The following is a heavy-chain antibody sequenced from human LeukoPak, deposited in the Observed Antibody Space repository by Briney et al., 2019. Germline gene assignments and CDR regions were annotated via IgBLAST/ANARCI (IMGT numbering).Heavy chain of an antibody. Sequence: EPSQTLSLTCAVSGGSISSGGYSWSWIRQPPGKGLEWIGYIYHSGSTYYNPSLKSRVTISVDRSKNQFSLKLSSVTAADTAVYYCARGNYYDSSGYLPFDYWGQGTLVTVSS. V-gene: IGHV4-30-2*01. CDR3: ARGNYYDSSGYLPFDY. D-gene: IGHD3-22*01. CDR1: GGSISSGGYS. J-gene: IGHJ4*02. CDR2: IYHSGST.